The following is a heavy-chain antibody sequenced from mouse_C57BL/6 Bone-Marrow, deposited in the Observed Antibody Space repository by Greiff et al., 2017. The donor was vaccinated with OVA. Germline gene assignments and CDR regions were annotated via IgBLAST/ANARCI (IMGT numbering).Heavy chain of an antibody. CDR1: GYTFTSYG. CDR3: GRGGWGTWFAY. D-gene: IGHD2-14*01. CDR2: IYPRSGNT. Sequence: VQLQQSGAELARPGASVKLSCKASGYTFTSYGISWVKQRTGQGLEWIGEIYPRSGNTYYNEKFKGKATLTADKSSSTAYMELRSLTSEDSAVYFCGRGGWGTWFAYWGQGTLVTVSA. V-gene: IGHV1-81*01. J-gene: IGHJ3*01.